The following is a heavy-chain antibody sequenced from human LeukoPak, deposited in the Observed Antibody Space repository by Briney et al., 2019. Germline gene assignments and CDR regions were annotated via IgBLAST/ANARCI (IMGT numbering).Heavy chain of an antibody. Sequence: PRGSLRLSCAASGFTFSSYWMSWVRQAPGKGLEWVSVFYGAASTYYADSVKGRFTISRDNSRNTLYLQMNSLRAEDTAVYYCARDYYDSSGYYSLNYWGQGTLVTVSS. D-gene: IGHD3-22*01. CDR1: GFTFSSYW. CDR3: ARDYYDSSGYYSLNY. J-gene: IGHJ4*02. V-gene: IGHV3-66*01. CDR2: FYGAAST.